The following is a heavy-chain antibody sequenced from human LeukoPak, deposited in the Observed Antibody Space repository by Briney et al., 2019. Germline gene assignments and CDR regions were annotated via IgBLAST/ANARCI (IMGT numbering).Heavy chain of an antibody. Sequence: SVKVSRKASTDTFNNYGIVWVRQAPGQGLEWMGGIVPVFETIDYAQKFQGRVTLSADDSTTTAYMELNSLRSEDTAVYYCTRSWAVQNTFYYFDDWGQGTLVTVSS. D-gene: IGHD1-1*01. CDR3: TRSWAVQNTFYYFDD. V-gene: IGHV1-69*13. CDR1: TDTFNNYG. CDR2: IVPVFETI. J-gene: IGHJ4*02.